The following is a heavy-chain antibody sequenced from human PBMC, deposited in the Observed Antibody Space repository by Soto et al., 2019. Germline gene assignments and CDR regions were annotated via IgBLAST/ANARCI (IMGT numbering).Heavy chain of an antibody. J-gene: IGHJ6*02. CDR3: ARTRSAWSDFHYYSLDV. CDR2: ISYDSTKT. V-gene: IGHV3-30*03. Sequence: GGSLRLSCAASGFTFNSYGMHWVRQGPGNGLEWVAFISYDSTKTYYADSVKGRFTISRDNSNSALYVQMNSLTGEDTAVYYCARTRSAWSDFHYYSLDVWGQGTTVTASS. D-gene: IGHD1-26*01. CDR1: GFTFNSYG.